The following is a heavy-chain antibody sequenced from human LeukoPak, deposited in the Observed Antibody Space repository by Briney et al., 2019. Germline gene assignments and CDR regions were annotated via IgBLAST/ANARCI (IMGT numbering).Heavy chain of an antibody. CDR2: ISAYNGNT. D-gene: IGHD3-9*01. Sequence: ASVKVSCKASGYTFTSYGISWVRQAPGQGLEWMGWISAYNGNTNYTQKLQGRVTMTTDTSTSTAYMEPRSLRSDDTAVYYCARDGELRYFDWLSIPFDYWGQGTLVTVSS. CDR1: GYTFTSYG. V-gene: IGHV1-18*01. J-gene: IGHJ4*02. CDR3: ARDGELRYFDWLSIPFDY.